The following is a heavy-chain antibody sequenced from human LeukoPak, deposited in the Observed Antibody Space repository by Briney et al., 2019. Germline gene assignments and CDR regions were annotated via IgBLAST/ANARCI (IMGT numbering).Heavy chain of an antibody. CDR3: ARTNCSGGSCYYLRYYGMDV. Sequence: PGGSLRLSCAASGFTFSSYSMNWVRQAPGKGLEWVSSISSSSSYIYYADSVKGRFTISRDNAKNSLYLQMNSLRAEDTAVYYCARTNCSGGSCYYLRYYGMDVWGQGTTVTVSS. J-gene: IGHJ6*02. D-gene: IGHD2-15*01. CDR1: GFTFSSYS. V-gene: IGHV3-21*01. CDR2: ISSSSSYI.